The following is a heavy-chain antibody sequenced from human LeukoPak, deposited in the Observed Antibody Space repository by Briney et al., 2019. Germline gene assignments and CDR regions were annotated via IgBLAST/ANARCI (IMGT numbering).Heavy chain of an antibody. D-gene: IGHD6-13*01. J-gene: IGHJ6*03. CDR3: TKNGYYSMDV. V-gene: IGHV4-4*02. Sequence: SETLSLTCAVSGDSVSSDKWWGWVRQSPGKGLEWIGEIFPTGSTFYNPSFRSRVTISIEKSGNYFSLNLRSVTAADTAIYYCTKNGYYSMDVWGKGTTVTVSS. CDR1: GDSVSSDKW. CDR2: IFPTGST.